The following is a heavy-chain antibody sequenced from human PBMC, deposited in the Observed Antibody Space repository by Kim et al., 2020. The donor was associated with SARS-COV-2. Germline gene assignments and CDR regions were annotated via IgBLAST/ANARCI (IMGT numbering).Heavy chain of an antibody. J-gene: IGHJ1*01. CDR2: ISTAGTTT. Sequence: GGSLRLSCAASGFTFSRYGMHWVRQTPEKGLVWVSRISTAGTTTTYADSVKGRFTISRDDAKNTLYLQMSSLRAEDTAIYYCVRSDYYGNSGDYYGQWG. V-gene: IGHV3-74*01. D-gene: IGHD3-10*01. CDR3: VRSDYYGNSGDYYGQ. CDR1: GFTFSRYG.